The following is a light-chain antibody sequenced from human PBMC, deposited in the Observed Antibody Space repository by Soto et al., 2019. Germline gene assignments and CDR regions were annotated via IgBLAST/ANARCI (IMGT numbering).Light chain of an antibody. CDR2: DAS. V-gene: IGKV3-11*01. Sequence: EIVLTQKQATLSLSLGESATLSCRASQSVSRYLAWYQQKPGQGPRLLIYDASNRATGVSARFSGSGYGTDFTLTISSLEPDDFGVYYCSQRSSWPRGTFGQGSKVDIK. CDR3: SQRSSWPRGT. CDR1: QSVSRY. J-gene: IGKJ1*01.